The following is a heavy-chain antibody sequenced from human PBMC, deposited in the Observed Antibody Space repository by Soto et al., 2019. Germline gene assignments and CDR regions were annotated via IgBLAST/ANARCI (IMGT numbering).Heavy chain of an antibody. CDR3: ARSRVYYYVSSGYAFDI. CDR1: GYTFPSHG. Sequence: GASVKVSCKASGYTFPSHGISWVRQAPGQGLEWMGWISAYNGNTNYAQKLQGRVTMTTDTSASTAYMELRSLRSDGTAVYYCARSRVYYYVSSGYAFDIWGQGTMVTVSS. J-gene: IGHJ3*02. V-gene: IGHV1-18*01. CDR2: ISAYNGNT. D-gene: IGHD3-22*01.